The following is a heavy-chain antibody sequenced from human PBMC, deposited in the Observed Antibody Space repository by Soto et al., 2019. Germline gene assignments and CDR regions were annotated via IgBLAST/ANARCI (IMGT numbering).Heavy chain of an antibody. D-gene: IGHD2-15*01. CDR3: AHKGGRGAAMDV. Sequence: QITLKESGPTVVQPTQTLTLTCSFSGFSLSTSAEGVAWIRQPPGKALEWLALIYWDDDERYSPFLKSRLTIAKDTPKTQGVLTMTNMDPVDPATYFCAHKGGRGAAMDVWGQGATVTVSS. J-gene: IGHJ6*02. V-gene: IGHV2-5*02. CDR2: IYWDDDE. CDR1: GFSLSTSAEG.